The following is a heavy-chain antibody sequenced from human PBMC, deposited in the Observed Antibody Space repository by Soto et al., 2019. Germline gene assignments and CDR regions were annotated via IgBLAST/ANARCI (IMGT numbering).Heavy chain of an antibody. J-gene: IGHJ4*02. Sequence: SETLSLTCTVSGGSISSGGYYWSWIRQHPGKGLEWIGYIYYSGSTYYNPSLKSRVTISVDTSKNQFSLKLSSVTAADTAVYYCARDSGDYVYWYWGQGTLVTVSS. V-gene: IGHV4-31*03. D-gene: IGHD4-17*01. CDR1: GGSISSGGYY. CDR3: ARDSGDYVYWY. CDR2: IYYSGST.